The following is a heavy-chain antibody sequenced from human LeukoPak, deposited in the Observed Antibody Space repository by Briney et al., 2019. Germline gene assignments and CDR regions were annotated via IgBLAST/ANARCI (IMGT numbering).Heavy chain of an antibody. J-gene: IGHJ5*02. CDR3: ARDIGYYDSSGYYFRNWFDP. V-gene: IGHV3-7*01. D-gene: IGHD3-22*01. CDR1: GFTFDDYA. CDR2: IKQDGSEK. Sequence: QPGRSLRLSCAASGFTFDDYAMHWVRQAPGKGLEWVANIKQDGSEKYYVDSVKGRFTISRDNAKNSLYLQMNSLRAEDTAVYYCARDIGYYDSSGYYFRNWFDPWGQGTLVTVSS.